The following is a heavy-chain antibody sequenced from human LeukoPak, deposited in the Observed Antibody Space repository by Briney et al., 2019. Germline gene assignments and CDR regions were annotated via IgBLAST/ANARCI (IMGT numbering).Heavy chain of an antibody. D-gene: IGHD3-10*01. J-gene: IGHJ6*03. V-gene: IGHV3-23*01. CDR1: GFTFSSYA. CDR3: AKHAMSGSYYSRNYYYYMDV. CDR2: ISGSGGST. Sequence: GGSLRLSCAASGFTFSSYAMSWVRQAPGKGLEWVSAISGSGGSTYYADSVKGRFTISRDNSKNTLYLQMNSLRAEDTAVYYCAKHAMSGSYYSRNYYYYMDVWGKGTTVTVSS.